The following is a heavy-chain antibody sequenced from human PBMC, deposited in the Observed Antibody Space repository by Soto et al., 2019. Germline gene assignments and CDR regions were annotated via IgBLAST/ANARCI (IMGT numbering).Heavy chain of an antibody. CDR3: TKVRGDPV. Sequence: EVQVLESGGDLVQPGGSLRLSCAASGFTFSNYAMNWVRQAPGKGPEWVSGISAGRSTYYADSVKGRFTISRDNSKCTLFLQMDSLRAEDTALYYCTKVRGDPVWGKGTTVTVSS. CDR2: ISAGRST. J-gene: IGHJ6*04. V-gene: IGHV3-23*01. CDR1: GFTFSNYA. D-gene: IGHD4-17*01.